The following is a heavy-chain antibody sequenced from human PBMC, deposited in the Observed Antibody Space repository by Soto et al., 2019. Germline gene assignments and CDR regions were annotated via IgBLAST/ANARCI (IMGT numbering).Heavy chain of an antibody. V-gene: IGHV4-59*01. CDR2: IFYSGTA. Sequence: SETLSLTCTVSGASMNNYYGSWIRQPPGKGLEYIGYIFYSGTADFNPSLRSRVTMSVDSSNNQFSLKLRSVTAADTSVYYCARSGHSFGGVIWGQGILVTVSS. CDR1: GASMNNYY. D-gene: IGHD3-16*01. CDR3: ARSGHSFGGVI. J-gene: IGHJ4*02.